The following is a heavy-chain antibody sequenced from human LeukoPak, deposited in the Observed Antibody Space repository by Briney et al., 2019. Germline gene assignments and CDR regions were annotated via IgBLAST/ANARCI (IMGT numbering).Heavy chain of an antibody. CDR2: INHSGST. D-gene: IGHD3/OR15-3a*01. V-gene: IGHV4-34*01. Sequence: PSETLSLTCAVYGGSFSGCYWSWIRQPPGKGLEWIGEINHSGSTNYNPSLKSRVTISVDTSKNQFSLKLSSVTAADTAVYYCARQTGSGLFTLPGGQGTLVTVSS. J-gene: IGHJ4*02. CDR3: ARQTGSGLFTLP. CDR1: GGSFSGCY.